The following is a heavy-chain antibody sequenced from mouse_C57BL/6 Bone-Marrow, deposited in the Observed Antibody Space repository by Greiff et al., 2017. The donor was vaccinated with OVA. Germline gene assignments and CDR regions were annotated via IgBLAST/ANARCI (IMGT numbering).Heavy chain of an antibody. Sequence: QSGPGLVKPSQSLSLTCSVTGYSITSGYYWNWIRQFPGNKLEWMGYISYDGSNHYNPSLKNRISITRDTTKDQFCRKVNTVTTEDTAKDYCARGRYDYLVYGYFEVWGTGTTVTGAS. V-gene: IGHV3-6*01. CDR2: ISYDGSN. CDR1: GYSITSGYY. J-gene: IGHJ1*03. CDR3: ARGRYDYLVYGYFEV. D-gene: IGHD2-4*01.